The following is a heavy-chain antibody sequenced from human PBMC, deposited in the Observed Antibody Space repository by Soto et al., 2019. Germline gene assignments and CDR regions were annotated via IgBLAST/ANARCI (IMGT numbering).Heavy chain of an antibody. D-gene: IGHD5-12*01. CDR1: GFTFSNYA. V-gene: IGHV3-23*01. CDR2: ISGSDGST. Sequence: EVQLLESGGGLVQPGGSLRLSCAASGFTFSNYAMSWVRQAPGEGLEWVSTISGSDGSTYYADSVKGRFTISRDISKNTLYLQMNSLRAEDTAIYYCAQERSSGYYFFDYWGQGTLVTVSS. J-gene: IGHJ4*02. CDR3: AQERSSGYYFFDY.